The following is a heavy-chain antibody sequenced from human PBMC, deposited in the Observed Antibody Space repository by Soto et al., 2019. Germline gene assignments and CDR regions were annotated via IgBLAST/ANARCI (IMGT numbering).Heavy chain of an antibody. CDR1: GGSISSGDYY. V-gene: IGHV4-30-4*01. J-gene: IGHJ6*02. Sequence: QVQLQESGPGLAKPSQTLSLTCTVSGGSISSGDYYWSWIPQPPGKGLEWIGYIYYSVSTYYNPGLKSRFTISVDTSKNQFSLMLSSVTAADTAVYCCARVDFKTSRYYYYGMDVWGQGPTVTASS. CDR3: ARVDFKTSRYYYYGMDV. CDR2: IYYSVST.